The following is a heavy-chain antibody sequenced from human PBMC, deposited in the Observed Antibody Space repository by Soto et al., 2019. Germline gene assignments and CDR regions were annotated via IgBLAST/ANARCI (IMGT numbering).Heavy chain of an antibody. Sequence: EVQLVDSGGGLVQPGGSLRLSCTASGYTFSNNDMHRVRQAKGKGLEWGSTIHPAGDTHYPASVRGRFTISRENAKSSLYLQMNCLLAEVTAVYYCARGWYYGFQSWGQGTLVTVSS. CDR2: IHPAGDT. J-gene: IGHJ5*02. V-gene: IGHV3-13*01. D-gene: IGHD3-16*01. CDR1: GYTFSNND. CDR3: ARGWYYGFQS.